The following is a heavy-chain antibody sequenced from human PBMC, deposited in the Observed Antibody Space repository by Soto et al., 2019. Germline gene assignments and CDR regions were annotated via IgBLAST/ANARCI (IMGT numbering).Heavy chain of an antibody. D-gene: IGHD6-19*01. V-gene: IGHV4-4*02. Sequence: SXTLSLTCTVSGGSISSINNHFSNHYCSWIRLSPGEGLEWIGEIYHTGITNHNPSFKSRVTMSLDKSKNQVSLELSSVTAADTAVYYCTRIAVTGPFDYWGPGTLVTVSS. CDR3: TRIAVTGPFDY. J-gene: IGHJ4*02. CDR2: IYHTGIT. CDR1: GGSISSINNHFSNHY.